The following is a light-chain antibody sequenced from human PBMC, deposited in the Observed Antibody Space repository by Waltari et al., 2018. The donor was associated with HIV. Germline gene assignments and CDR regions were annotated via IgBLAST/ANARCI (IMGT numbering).Light chain of an antibody. CDR2: GNS. Sequence: QSVLTQPPSVSGAPGQRVTISCTVSSSTIGAGYDVHWYQQLPGTAPKLLIYGNSNRPSGVPDRFSGSKSGTSASLAITGLQAEDEADYYCQSYDSTGVFGGGTKLTVL. CDR3: QSYDSTGV. J-gene: IGLJ3*02. CDR1: SSTIGAGYD. V-gene: IGLV1-40*01.